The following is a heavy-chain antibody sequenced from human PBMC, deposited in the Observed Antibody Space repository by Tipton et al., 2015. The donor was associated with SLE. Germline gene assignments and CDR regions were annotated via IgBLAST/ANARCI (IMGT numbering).Heavy chain of an antibody. V-gene: IGHV3-23*01. CDR2: ISGSGGST. J-gene: IGHJ4*02. CDR3: AKAPSHSSGWYGGDY. D-gene: IGHD6-19*01. CDR1: GFTFSSYA. Sequence: SLRLSCAASGFTFSSYAMSWVRQAPGKGLEWVSAISGSGGSTYYADSVKGRFTISRDNSKNTLYLQMNSLRAKDTAVYYCAKAPSHSSGWYGGDYWGQGTLVTVSS.